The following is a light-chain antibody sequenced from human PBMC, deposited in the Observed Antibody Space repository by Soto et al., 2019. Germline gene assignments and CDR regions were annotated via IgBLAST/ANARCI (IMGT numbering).Light chain of an antibody. CDR3: QQRSNWPMYT. Sequence: EVVLTQSPATLSLSPGERATLSCRASQTAGSSLAWYQQKPGQAPRLLIYAASNRATGVPARFSGSGSGTDFTLTISSLEPEDFAVYYCQQRSNWPMYTFGQGTKLEIK. CDR2: AAS. CDR1: QTAGSS. J-gene: IGKJ2*01. V-gene: IGKV3-11*01.